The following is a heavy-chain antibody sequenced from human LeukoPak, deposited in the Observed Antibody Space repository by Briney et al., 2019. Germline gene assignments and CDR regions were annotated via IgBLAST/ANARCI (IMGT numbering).Heavy chain of an antibody. J-gene: IGHJ4*02. CDR1: GYTFTSYY. V-gene: IGHV1-46*01. CDR2: INPSGGST. Sequence: ASVRVSCKASGYTFTSYYMHWVRQAPGQGLEWMGIINPSGGSTNYAQKFQGRVTMTRDTSTSTVYMELSSLRSDDTAVYYCARDLTGATTGTHYYFDYWGQGTLVTVSS. D-gene: IGHD2-8*02. CDR3: ARDLTGATTGTHYYFDY.